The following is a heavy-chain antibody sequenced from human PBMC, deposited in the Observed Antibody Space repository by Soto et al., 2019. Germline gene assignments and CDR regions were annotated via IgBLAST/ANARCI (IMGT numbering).Heavy chain of an antibody. CDR3: ARHGSSSSSQPHDAFDI. D-gene: IGHD6-13*01. CDR2: INPNSGGT. J-gene: IGHJ3*02. CDR1: GYTFTGYY. Sequence: ASVKVSCKASGYTFTGYYMHWVRQAPGQGLEWMGWINPNSGGTNYAQKFQGWVTMTRDTSISTAYMELSRLRSDDTAVYYCARHGSSSSSQPHDAFDIWGQGTMVTVSS. V-gene: IGHV1-2*04.